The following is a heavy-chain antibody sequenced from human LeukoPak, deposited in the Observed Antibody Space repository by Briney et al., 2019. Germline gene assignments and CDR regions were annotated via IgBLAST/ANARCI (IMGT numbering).Heavy chain of an antibody. CDR3: ARDRYYYGSGSRPVFDY. J-gene: IGHJ4*02. CDR2: ISGSGGST. V-gene: IGHV3-23*01. Sequence: GGSLRLSCAASGFTFSSYAMSWVRQAPGKGLEWVSAISGSGGSTYYADSVKGRFTISRDNSKNTLYLQMNSLRAEDTAVYYCARDRYYYGSGSRPVFDYWGQGTLVTVSS. CDR1: GFTFSSYA. D-gene: IGHD3-10*01.